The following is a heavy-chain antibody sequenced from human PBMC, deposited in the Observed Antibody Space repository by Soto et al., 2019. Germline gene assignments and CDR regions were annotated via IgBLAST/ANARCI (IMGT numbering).Heavy chain of an antibody. CDR2: LYKDGNT. Sequence: QLQLQEPVPGLVKPSETLSLNCTVSGRSISDSYYYWGWIRQPPGKGREWIGNLYKDGNTYYNPSLKSRLTISRDTSKNWFSLKMTSVSVPDTALYYCASFVGRNNWYFPLWGPGTLVTVSS. J-gene: IGHJ2*01. D-gene: IGHD1-1*01. V-gene: IGHV4-39*01. CDR1: GRSISDSYYY. CDR3: ASFVGRNNWYFPL.